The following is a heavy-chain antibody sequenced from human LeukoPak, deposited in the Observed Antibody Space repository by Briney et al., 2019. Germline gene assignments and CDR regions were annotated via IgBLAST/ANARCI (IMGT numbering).Heavy chain of an antibody. CDR2: IQYDRTNE. J-gene: IGHJ6*03. CDR3: AKDRCSNGIGCYYYYMEV. V-gene: IGHV3-30*02. Sequence: GGSLRLSCAASGFTVSDYSMAWVRQAPGKGLEWVAYIQYDRTNEQYAHSVKGRFRISRDNSNNILYLQMNSLRTEDTAVYYCAKDRCSNGIGCYYYYMEVWGKGTTVTISS. D-gene: IGHD2-8*01. CDR1: GFTVSDYS.